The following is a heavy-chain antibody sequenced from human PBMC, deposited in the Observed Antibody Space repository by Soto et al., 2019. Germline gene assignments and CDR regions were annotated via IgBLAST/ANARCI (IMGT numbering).Heavy chain of an antibody. Sequence: SVKVSCKASGGTFSSYAISWVLQAPGQGLEWMGGIIPVFGTANYAQKFQGRVTITADESTSTAYMELSSLRSEDTAVYYCARVPSYYYDSSRPGAFDIWGQGTMVTVS. D-gene: IGHD3-22*01. V-gene: IGHV1-69*13. J-gene: IGHJ3*02. CDR2: IIPVFGTA. CDR1: GGTFSSYA. CDR3: ARVPSYYYDSSRPGAFDI.